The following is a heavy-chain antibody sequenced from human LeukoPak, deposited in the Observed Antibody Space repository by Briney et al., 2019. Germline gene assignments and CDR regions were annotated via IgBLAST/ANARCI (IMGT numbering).Heavy chain of an antibody. CDR2: IYYSGST. Sequence: SETLSLTRTVSGGSISSYYWSWIRQPPGKGLEWIGYIYYSGSTNYNPSLKSRVTISVDTSKNQFSLKLSSVTAADTAVYYCAREVGYSSSPDAFDIWGQGTMVTVSS. CDR3: AREVGYSSSPDAFDI. J-gene: IGHJ3*02. CDR1: GGSISSYY. V-gene: IGHV4-59*01. D-gene: IGHD6-6*01.